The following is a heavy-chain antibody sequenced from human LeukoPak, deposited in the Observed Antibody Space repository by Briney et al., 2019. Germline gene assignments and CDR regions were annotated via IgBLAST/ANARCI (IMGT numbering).Heavy chain of an antibody. CDR2: LNNEGSST. CDR1: GFTFSNYW. Sequence: PGGSLRLSCVASGFTFSNYWMDWVRQAPGKGLVWVSRLNNEGSSTAYAGSVKGRFTISRDNSKNTLFLQMDSLRAEDTAVYYCVKDFGRLSPSPGYWGQGTLVTVSS. J-gene: IGHJ4*02. CDR3: VKDFGRLSPSPGY. V-gene: IGHV3-74*01. D-gene: IGHD3-3*01.